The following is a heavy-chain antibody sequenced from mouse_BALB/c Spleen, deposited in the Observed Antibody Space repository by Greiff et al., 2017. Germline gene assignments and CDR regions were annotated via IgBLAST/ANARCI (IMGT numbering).Heavy chain of an antibody. CDR2: INPSNGGT. V-gene: IGHV1S81*02. J-gene: IGHJ4*01. D-gene: IGHD3-1*01. CDR3: TRGGYGYYYAMDY. CDR1: GYTFTSYY. Sequence: VQLQQSGAELVKPGASVKLSCKASGYTFTSYYMYWVKQRPGQGLEWIGEINPSNGGTNFNEKFKSKATLTVDKSSSTAYMQLSSLTSEDSAVYYCTRGGYGYYYAMDYWGQGTSVTVSS.